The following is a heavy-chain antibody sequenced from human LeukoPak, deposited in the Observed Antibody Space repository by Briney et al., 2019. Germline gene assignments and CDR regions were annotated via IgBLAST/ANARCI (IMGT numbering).Heavy chain of an antibody. D-gene: IGHD5-24*01. J-gene: IGHJ4*02. Sequence: GGSLRLSCAASGFTFSSYEMSWVRQAPGKGLEWVSAISGSGGSTYYAHSVKGRFTISRDNSKNTLYLHMNSLRAEDTAVYYCAKDNTGYNYPSCFDYWGQGTLVTVSS. CDR1: GFTFSSYE. V-gene: IGHV3-23*01. CDR2: ISGSGGST. CDR3: AKDNTGYNYPSCFDY.